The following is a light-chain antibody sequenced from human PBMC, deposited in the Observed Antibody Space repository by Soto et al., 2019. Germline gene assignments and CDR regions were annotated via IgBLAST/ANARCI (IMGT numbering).Light chain of an antibody. Sequence: EIVLTQSPGTLSLSPGERATLSCRASQSVSSSYLAWYQRKLGQAPRLLIYGASSRSTGIPDRFSGSGSGTDFTLTISRLEPEDFAVYYCQQYGSLPWTFGQGTKVEIK. CDR3: QQYGSLPWT. J-gene: IGKJ1*01. V-gene: IGKV3-20*01. CDR2: GAS. CDR1: QSVSSSY.